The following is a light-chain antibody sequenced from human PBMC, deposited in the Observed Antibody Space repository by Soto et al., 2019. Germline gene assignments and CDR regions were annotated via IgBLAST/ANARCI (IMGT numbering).Light chain of an antibody. CDR2: DAS. V-gene: IGKV3-15*01. CDR3: QQYDEWPPLT. Sequence: EIVMTQSPATLSVSPGERATLSCRASQSVSTNLAWYQQRPGQAPRLLIYDASIRATGIPARFSGSGSGTEFTLAISSLQSEDFAVYYCQQYDEWPPLTFGGGTKVE. CDR1: QSVSTN. J-gene: IGKJ4*01.